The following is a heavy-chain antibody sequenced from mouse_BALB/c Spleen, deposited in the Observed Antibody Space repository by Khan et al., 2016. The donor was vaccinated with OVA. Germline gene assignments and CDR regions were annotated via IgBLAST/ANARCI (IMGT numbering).Heavy chain of an antibody. V-gene: IGHV1-4*01. CDR3: VRDGAYHRNDGWFAY. D-gene: IGHD2-14*01. Sequence: QVRLQQSGAELARPGASVKMSCKASGYTFTSYTIHWIKKRPGQGLEWIGYINPSNGYTNYNQKFKDKATLTTDKSSTTAYLQLSSPTSDDSAVYNCVRDGAYHRNDGWFAYWGQGTLVTVSA. J-gene: IGHJ3*01. CDR2: INPSNGYT. CDR1: GYTFTSYT.